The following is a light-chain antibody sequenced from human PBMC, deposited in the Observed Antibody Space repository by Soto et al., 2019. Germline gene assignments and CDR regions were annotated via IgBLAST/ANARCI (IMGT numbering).Light chain of an antibody. CDR2: DAS. CDR3: QHRSNWPRT. CDR1: QSVSSY. Sequence: EIVLRQSPATLSLSPGERATLSCRASQSVSSYLAWYQQKPGQAPRLLIYDASSRATGIPARFSGSGSGTDFTLTISSLEPEDFAVYYCQHRSNWPRTFGQGTKVDIK. J-gene: IGKJ1*01. V-gene: IGKV3-11*01.